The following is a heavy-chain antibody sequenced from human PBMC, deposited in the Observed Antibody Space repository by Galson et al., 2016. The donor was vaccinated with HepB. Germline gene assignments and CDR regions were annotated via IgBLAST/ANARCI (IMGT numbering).Heavy chain of an antibody. Sequence: SLRLSCAASGFTLSNYAMHWVRQAPGKGLEWVAVISYDGSRKYYGDSVRGRFTFSRNNSKNTLYLQMNSLRAEDTAVYYCARDLGESSSYWGQGTVVTVSS. CDR3: ARDLGESSSY. J-gene: IGHJ4*02. D-gene: IGHD3-16*02. CDR1: GFTLSNYA. CDR2: ISYDGSRK. V-gene: IGHV3-30*04.